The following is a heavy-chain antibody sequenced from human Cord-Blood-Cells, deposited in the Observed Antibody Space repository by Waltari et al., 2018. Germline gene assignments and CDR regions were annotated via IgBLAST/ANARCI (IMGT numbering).Heavy chain of an antibody. V-gene: IGHV3-74*01. Sequence: EVQLVESGGGLVQPGGSLRLSCAASGFTFRSYWMNWVRQAPGKGLVWGSRINSDGSSTSYAESVKGRFTISRDNAKNTLYLQMNSLRAEDTAVYYCARVAAAGPDYWGQGTLVTVSS. J-gene: IGHJ4*02. CDR1: GFTFRSYW. CDR3: ARVAAAGPDY. CDR2: INSDGSST. D-gene: IGHD6-13*01.